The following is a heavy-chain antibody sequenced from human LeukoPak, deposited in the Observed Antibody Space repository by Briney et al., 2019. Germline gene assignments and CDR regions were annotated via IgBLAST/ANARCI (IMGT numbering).Heavy chain of an antibody. D-gene: IGHD3-10*01. V-gene: IGHV3-30-3*01. CDR2: ISYDGTNK. Sequence: GGSLRLSCAASGFTFSSYAMHWVRRAPGKGLEWVALISYDGTNKYYADSVKGRFTISRDNSKNTLYLQMNSLRAEDTAVYYCASDSGRFGELLSTDWGQGTLVTVSS. J-gene: IGHJ4*02. CDR3: ASDSGRFGELLSTD. CDR1: GFTFSSYA.